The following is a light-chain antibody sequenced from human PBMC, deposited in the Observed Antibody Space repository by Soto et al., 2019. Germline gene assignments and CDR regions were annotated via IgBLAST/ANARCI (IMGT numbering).Light chain of an antibody. V-gene: IGKV1-39*01. CDR2: AAS. Sequence: DIQMTQSPSSLSVSVGDRVTITCRASQTVNTYLNWYQQRPGKAPKLLISAASSLKSGVPSRFSGSGSGTDFTLTISSLQPEDSATYYCQHSYSTPPTFGQGTRAEIK. CDR1: QTVNTY. CDR3: QHSYSTPPT. J-gene: IGKJ1*01.